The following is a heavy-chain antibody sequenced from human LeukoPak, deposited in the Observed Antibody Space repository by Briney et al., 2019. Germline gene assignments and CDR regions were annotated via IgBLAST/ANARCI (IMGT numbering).Heavy chain of an antibody. CDR1: GYTLTELS. V-gene: IGHV1-24*01. J-gene: IGHJ4*02. D-gene: IGHD2-2*01. CDR2: FDPEDGET. CDR3: ATGPVRCSSTSCYAIFDY. Sequence: ASVKVSCKVSGYTLTELSMHWVRQAPGKGLEWMGGFDPEDGETIYAQKFKGRVTMTEDTSTDTAYMELSSLRSEDTAVYYCATGPVRCSSTSCYAIFDYWGQGTLVSVSS.